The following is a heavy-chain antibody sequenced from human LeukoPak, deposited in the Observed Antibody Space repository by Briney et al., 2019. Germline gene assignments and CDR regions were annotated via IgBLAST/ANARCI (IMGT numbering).Heavy chain of an antibody. CDR2: IYYTGST. J-gene: IGHJ3*02. V-gene: IGHV4-59*01. CDR1: GGSIRGYY. Sequence: TSETLSLTCTVSGGSIRGYYWTWIRQPPGKGLEWIGQIYYTGSTNYNPSLKSRLTMSVDTSKNQFSLRLSSVTPADTAVYYCARKYYYDSERGAFDMWGQGTVVSVTS. CDR3: ARKYYYDSERGAFDM. D-gene: IGHD3-22*01.